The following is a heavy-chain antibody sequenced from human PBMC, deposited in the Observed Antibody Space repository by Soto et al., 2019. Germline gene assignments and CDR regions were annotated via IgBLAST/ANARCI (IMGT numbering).Heavy chain of an antibody. CDR1: GFTFSSYW. CDR3: VRPLPSGRNYGMDV. J-gene: IGHJ6*02. D-gene: IGHD3-10*01. Sequence: GGSLRLSCAGSGFTFSSYWMHWVRQAPGMGLEWVSVIYNDGTTNYADSVKGRFTLSRDTSKNTLSLQMDSLRAEDTAVYYCVRPLPSGRNYGMDVWGQGTTVTVSS. V-gene: IGHV3-53*01. CDR2: IYNDGTT.